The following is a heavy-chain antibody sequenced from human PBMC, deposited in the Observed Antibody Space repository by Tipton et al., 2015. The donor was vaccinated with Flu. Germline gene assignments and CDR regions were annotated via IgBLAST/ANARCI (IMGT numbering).Heavy chain of an antibody. J-gene: IGHJ6*02. D-gene: IGHD5-24*01. Sequence: SLRLSCAASGFTFSNHEMNWVRQAPGKGLEWVSYISSGGSTIYYADSVKSRFTISRDNAKNSLYLQMNSLRAEDTALYYCAARVSAPEGYYCGLDVWGQGTTVTISS. V-gene: IGHV3-48*03. CDR1: GFTFSNHE. CDR2: ISSGGSTI. CDR3: AARVSAPEGYYCGLDV.